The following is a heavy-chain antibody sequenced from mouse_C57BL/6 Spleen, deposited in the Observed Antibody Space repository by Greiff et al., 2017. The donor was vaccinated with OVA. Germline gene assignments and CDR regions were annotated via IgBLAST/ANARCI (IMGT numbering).Heavy chain of an antibody. V-gene: IGHV1-72*01. D-gene: IGHD2-4*01. CDR2: IDPKSGGT. CDR1: GYTFTSYW. Sequence: QVQLQQPGAELVKPGASVKLSCKASGYTFTSYWMHWVKQRPGRGLEWIGRIDPKSGGTKYNEKFKSKATLTVDKPSSTADMQLSSLTSEDSAVYYCAREGHDYDGALYYFDYWGQGTTLTVSS. J-gene: IGHJ2*01. CDR3: AREGHDYDGALYYFDY.